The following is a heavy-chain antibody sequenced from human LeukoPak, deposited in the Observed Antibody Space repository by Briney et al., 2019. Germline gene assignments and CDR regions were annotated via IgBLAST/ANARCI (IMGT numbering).Heavy chain of an antibody. V-gene: IGHV1-46*01. Sequence: ASVKVSCKASGYSFTSNYIHWVRQAPGQGLEWMGMIYPRDGSTSYAQKFQGRVTVTRDTSTSTVHMELSGLRSEDTAVYYCARGPSGSDYWGQGALVIVSS. J-gene: IGHJ4*02. CDR2: IYPRDGST. D-gene: IGHD3-10*01. CDR1: GYSFTSNY. CDR3: ARGPSGSDY.